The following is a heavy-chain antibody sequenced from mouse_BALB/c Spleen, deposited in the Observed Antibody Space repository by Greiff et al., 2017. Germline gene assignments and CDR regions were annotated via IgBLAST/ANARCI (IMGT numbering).Heavy chain of an antibody. J-gene: IGHJ3*01. Sequence: VQLQQPGAELVRPGASVKLSCKASGYTFTSYWINWVKQRPGQGLEWIGNIYPSDSYTNYNQKFKDKATLTVDKSSSTDYMQLSSPTSEDSAVYYCTRDYGSSWAYWGQGTLVTVSA. CDR3: TRDYGSSWAY. CDR1: GYTFTSYW. CDR2: IYPSDSYT. V-gene: IGHV1-69*02. D-gene: IGHD1-1*01.